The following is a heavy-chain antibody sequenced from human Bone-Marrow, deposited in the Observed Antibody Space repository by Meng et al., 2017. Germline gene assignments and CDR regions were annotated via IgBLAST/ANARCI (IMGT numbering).Heavy chain of an antibody. CDR3: ARDFGGYYVMV. CDR2: IYHSGST. Sequence: SETLSLTCTVSGYSISSGYYWGWIRQPPGKGLEWIGSIYHSGSTYYNPSLKSRVTISVDTSKNQFSLKLSSVTAADTAVYYCARDFGGYYVMVWGQGTLVTVSS. D-gene: IGHD1-26*01. CDR1: GYSISSGYY. V-gene: IGHV4-38-2*02. J-gene: IGHJ4*02.